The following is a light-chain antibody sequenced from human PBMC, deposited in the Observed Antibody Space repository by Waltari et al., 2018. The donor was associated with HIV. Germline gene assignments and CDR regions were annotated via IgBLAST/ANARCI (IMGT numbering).Light chain of an antibody. J-gene: IGKJ4*01. Sequence: DVHLPHSPSPLSESAGPSVTISCRASQGIRHYLAWFQQKPGKAPNPLIYGASSLQSGVSSKFSGSGSGTNFTLTITSLQSEDAATYYCQQYSVYPLTFGGGTKVEI. CDR3: QQYSVYPLT. CDR1: QGIRHY. V-gene: IGKV1-16*02. CDR2: GAS.